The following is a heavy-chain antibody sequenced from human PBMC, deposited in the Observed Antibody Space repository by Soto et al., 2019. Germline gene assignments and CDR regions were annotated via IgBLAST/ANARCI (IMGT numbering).Heavy chain of an antibody. J-gene: IGHJ6*02. Sequence: QVQLVQSGAEVKKPGASVKVSCKASGYTFTSYGISWVRQAPGQGLEWMGWISPYNGNTNYTQKLQGRVTMTTDTSASTAYMELRSLSSDDTAVYYGARGGERLQYCYYGMDVWGHGTTVTVSS. V-gene: IGHV1-18*01. D-gene: IGHD1-26*01. CDR2: ISPYNGNT. CDR3: ARGGERLQYCYYGMDV. CDR1: GYTFTSYG.